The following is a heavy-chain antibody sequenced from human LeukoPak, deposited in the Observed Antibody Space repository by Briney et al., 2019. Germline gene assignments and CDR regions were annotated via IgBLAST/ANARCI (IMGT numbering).Heavy chain of an antibody. J-gene: IGHJ4*02. CDR1: GYTFTSYY. V-gene: IGHV1-46*01. CDR3: ARDINWGAVASIDY. D-gene: IGHD6-19*01. Sequence: GASVKVSCKASGYTFTSYYMHWVRQAPGQGLEWMGIINPSGGSTSYAQKFQGRVTMTRDMSTSTAYMELSRLRSDDTAVYYCARDINWGAVASIDYWGQGTLVTVSS. CDR2: INPSGGST.